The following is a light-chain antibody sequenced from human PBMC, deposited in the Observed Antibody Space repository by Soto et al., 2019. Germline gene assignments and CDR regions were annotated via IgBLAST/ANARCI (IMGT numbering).Light chain of an antibody. CDR3: AAWDDSLSGYV. CDR1: VSNIGSKT. J-gene: IGLJ1*01. CDR2: SDD. V-gene: IGLV1-44*01. Sequence: SGQSGPPSGSGTPKKGGTISFSGSVSNIGSKTVKWYQQFPGTAPQLLIYSDDQRPSGVPDRFSGSKSGTSASLAISGLQAEDEADYYCAAWDDSLSGYVFGTGTKVTVL.